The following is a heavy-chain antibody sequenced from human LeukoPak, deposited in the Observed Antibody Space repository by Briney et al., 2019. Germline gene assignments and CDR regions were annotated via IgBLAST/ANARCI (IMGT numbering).Heavy chain of an antibody. CDR2: TYYSGST. V-gene: IGHV4-59*01. CDR3: ARTTEGGYTYDFFYYYYMDV. D-gene: IGHD5-18*01. J-gene: IGHJ6*03. Sequence: SETLSLTCTVSGGSISSYYWSWIRQPPGKGLEWIGYTYYSGSTNYNPSLKSRVTISVDSSKNQFSLKLSSVTAADTAVYYCARTTEGGYTYDFFYYYYMDVWGKGTTVTVSS. CDR1: GGSISSYY.